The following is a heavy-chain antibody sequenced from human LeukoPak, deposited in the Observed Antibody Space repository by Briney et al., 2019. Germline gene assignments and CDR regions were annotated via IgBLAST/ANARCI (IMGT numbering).Heavy chain of an antibody. V-gene: IGHV4-59*01. CDR1: GGSISSYY. CDR3: TRDSSGWLDF. Sequence: SETLSLTCTVSGGSISSYYWSWIRQPPGKGLEWIGYIYYSGSTNYNPSLKSRVTISVDTSKNQFSLKLSSVTAADTAVYFCTRDSSGWLDFWGQGALVTVSS. D-gene: IGHD6-19*01. J-gene: IGHJ4*02. CDR2: IYYSGST.